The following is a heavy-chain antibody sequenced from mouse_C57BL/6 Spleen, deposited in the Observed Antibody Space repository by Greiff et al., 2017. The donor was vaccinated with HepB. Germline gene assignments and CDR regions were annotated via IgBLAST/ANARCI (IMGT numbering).Heavy chain of an antibody. V-gene: IGHV6-3*01. CDR3: TQTGYYFDY. CDR1: GFTFSNYW. D-gene: IGHD4-1*01. Sequence: EVKLVESGGGLVQPGGSMKLSCVASGFTFSNYWMNWVRQSPEKGLEWVAQIRLKSDNYATHYAESVKGRFTSSRDDSKSIVYLQMNNLRAEDTVIYYCTQTGYYFDYWGQGTTLTVSS. CDR2: IRLKSDNYAT. J-gene: IGHJ2*01.